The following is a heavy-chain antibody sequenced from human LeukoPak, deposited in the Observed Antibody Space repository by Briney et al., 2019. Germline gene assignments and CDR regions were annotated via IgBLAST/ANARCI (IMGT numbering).Heavy chain of an antibody. CDR3: ARGPFASGSYFNFFDY. CDR1: RFNVISNY. Sequence: GGSLRLSCAASRFNVISNYMTWVRQAPGKGLEWVSVIFNGGSTYYADSVKGRFTISTDNSKNMLYLQMNSLRAEDTAVYYCARGPFASGSYFNFFDYWAQGTLVTVSS. V-gene: IGHV3-66*01. CDR2: IFNGGST. D-gene: IGHD3-10*01. J-gene: IGHJ4*02.